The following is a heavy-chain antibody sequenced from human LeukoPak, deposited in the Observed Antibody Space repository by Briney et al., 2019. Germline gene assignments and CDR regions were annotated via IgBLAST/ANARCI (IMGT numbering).Heavy chain of an antibody. D-gene: IGHD5/OR15-5a*01. CDR3: VRAVSVSSYYFDC. CDR1: GFTFSDYY. V-gene: IGHV3-11*05. CDR2: ISSSSSYT. J-gene: IGHJ4*02. Sequence: KAGGSLRLPCAASGFTFSDYYMSWIRQAPGKGLEWISYISSSSSYTNYVDSVKGRFTISRDNAKNSLYLQMNSLRAEDTAVYYCVRAVSVSSYYFDCWGQGSLVTVYS.